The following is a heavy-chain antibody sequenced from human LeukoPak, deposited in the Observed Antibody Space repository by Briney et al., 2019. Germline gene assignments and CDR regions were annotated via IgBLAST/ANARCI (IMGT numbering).Heavy chain of an antibody. CDR1: GYTFTSYG. J-gene: IGHJ6*02. CDR3: ATSSFPTGDGYGMDV. D-gene: IGHD7-27*01. Sequence: ASVKVSCKASGYTFTSYGISWVRQAPGQGLEWMGWISAYNGNTNYAQKLQGRVTMTTDTSTSTAYMELSSLRSEDTAVYYCATSSFPTGDGYGMDVWGQGTTVTVSS. CDR2: ISAYNGNT. V-gene: IGHV1-18*01.